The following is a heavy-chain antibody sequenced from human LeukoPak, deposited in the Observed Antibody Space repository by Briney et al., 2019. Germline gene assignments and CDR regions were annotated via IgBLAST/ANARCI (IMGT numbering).Heavy chain of an antibody. CDR2: ISGNGDTT. J-gene: IGHJ6*02. CDR3: AKRSRRLTIVRGVPREDV. V-gene: IGHV3-23*01. CDR1: GFIFTKYW. Sequence: GGSLRLSCAASGFIFTKYWMHWVRQAPGKGLEWVSGISGNGDTTYYADSVKGRFTISRDNSKNTLYLQMNSLRAEDTAVYYCAKRSRRLTIVRGVPREDVWGQGTTVTVSS. D-gene: IGHD3-10*01.